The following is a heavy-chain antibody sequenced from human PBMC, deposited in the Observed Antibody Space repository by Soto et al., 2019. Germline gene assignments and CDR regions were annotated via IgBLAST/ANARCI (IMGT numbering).Heavy chain of an antibody. Sequence: EVQLLESGGGLVQPGGSLRLSCVASGFTFSSYAMSWVRQAPGKGLEWVSAISGSGGSTYYADSVKGRFTISRDNSKNTRYLQMNSLRAEDTAVYYCAKSGLEPYYYGMDVWGQGTTVTVSS. V-gene: IGHV3-23*01. J-gene: IGHJ6*02. CDR1: GFTFSSYA. D-gene: IGHD1-1*01. CDR3: AKSGLEPYYYGMDV. CDR2: ISGSGGST.